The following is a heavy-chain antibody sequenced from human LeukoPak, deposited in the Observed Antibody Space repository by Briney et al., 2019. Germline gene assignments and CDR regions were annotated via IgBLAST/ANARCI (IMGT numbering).Heavy chain of an antibody. J-gene: IGHJ4*02. CDR3: ARGYSSSYRIDY. V-gene: IGHV1-46*01. CDR1: GYTFTNYY. Sequence: ASVKVSCKASGYTFTNYYMHWVRQAPVQGLEWMGMINPSGTSTRYEQKFQDRVTMTRETSTRTVYMELSSLRSEDTAVYYCARGYSSSYRIDYWGQGTLVTVSS. CDR2: INPSGTST. D-gene: IGHD2-2*01.